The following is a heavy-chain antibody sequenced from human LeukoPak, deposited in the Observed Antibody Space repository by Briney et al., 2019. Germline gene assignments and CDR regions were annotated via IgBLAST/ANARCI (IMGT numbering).Heavy chain of an antibody. J-gene: IGHJ6*02. CDR2: IYPGDSDT. D-gene: IGHD3-22*01. CDR3: ARHKGRHYYDSSGYYRSLDYYYYYGMDV. CDR1: GYSFTSYW. V-gene: IGHV5-51*01. Sequence: GESLKISCKGSGYSFTSYWIGWARQMPGKGLEWMGIIYPGDSDTRYSPSFQGQVTISADKSISTAYLQWSSLKASDTAMYYCARHKGRHYYDSSGYYRSLDYYYYYGMDVWGQGTTVTVSS.